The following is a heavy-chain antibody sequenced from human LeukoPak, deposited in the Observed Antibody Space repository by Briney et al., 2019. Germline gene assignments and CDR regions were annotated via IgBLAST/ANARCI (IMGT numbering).Heavy chain of an antibody. V-gene: IGHV4-34*01. Sequence: SETLSLTCAVYGGSFSGYYWSWIRQPPGEGLEWIGEINHSGSTNYNPSLKSRVTISVDTSKNQFSLKLSSVTAADTAVYYCASSNIRYGYGMDVWGQGTTVTVSS. CDR1: GGSFSGYY. CDR3: ASSNIRYGYGMDV. J-gene: IGHJ6*02. D-gene: IGHD5-18*01. CDR2: INHSGST.